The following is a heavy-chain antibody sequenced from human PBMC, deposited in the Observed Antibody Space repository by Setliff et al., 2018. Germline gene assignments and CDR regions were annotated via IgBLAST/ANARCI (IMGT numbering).Heavy chain of an antibody. D-gene: IGHD5-18*01. CDR1: GGTFNTYA. CDR2: IVPVFGTR. J-gene: IGHJ4*02. Sequence: SVKVSCKASGGTFNTYAINWVRQAPGQGLAWMGGIVPVFGTRNYAQKFQGRVTFSADDSANTAYMELTSLTSEDTAVYYCARNIGMGQRDYFDYWGQGTVVTSPQ. CDR3: ARNIGMGQRDYFDY. V-gene: IGHV1-69*13.